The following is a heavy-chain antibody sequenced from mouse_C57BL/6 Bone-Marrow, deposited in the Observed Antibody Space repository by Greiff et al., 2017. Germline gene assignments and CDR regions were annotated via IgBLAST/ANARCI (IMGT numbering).Heavy chain of an antibody. J-gene: IGHJ1*03. CDR1: GYTFTSYW. CDR3: AYGRGYLDG. V-gene: IGHV1-64*01. CDR2: IHPKRGST. D-gene: IGHD1-1*01. Sequence: QVQLKQPGAELVKPGASVKLSCKASGYTFTSYWMHWGKQRPGQGVEWIGMIHPKRGSTNYNAQFNSNATRTVDKPSSTPDMQLSSRTAEDSAVYYWAYGRGYLDGWGTGTTVTVSS.